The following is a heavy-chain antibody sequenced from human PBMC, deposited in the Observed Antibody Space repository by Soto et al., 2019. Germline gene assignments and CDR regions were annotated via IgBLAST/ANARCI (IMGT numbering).Heavy chain of an antibody. CDR1: GFTSSNSA. CDR2: ISGSRCST. J-gene: IGHJ5*02. V-gene: IGHV3-23*01. D-gene: IGHD1-1*01. Sequence: EVQLLESGGGLVQPGESLRRSCAASGFTSSNSAMSWVRQAPGKALELVSGISGSRCSTSYADSVKGRFTISRDNPKHKRYLRMNSRTAEYPAVYYCAKVGGGTDLNWFDAWGRGTLVTVSS. CDR3: AKVGGGTDLNWFDA.